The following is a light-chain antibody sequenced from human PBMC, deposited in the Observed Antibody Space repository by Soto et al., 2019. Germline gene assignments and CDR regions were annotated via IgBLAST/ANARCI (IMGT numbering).Light chain of an antibody. CDR3: QQYVSAPIT. Sequence: EIVLTQSPCTLSLSPGERAILSCRASQSLSSNYLAWYQQKPGQAPRLLIYGVSSRATGVPVSFSGSGSGTDFTLTISRLEPEDFAVYYCQQYVSAPITFGQGTRLEIK. CDR1: QSLSSNY. J-gene: IGKJ5*01. V-gene: IGKV3-20*01. CDR2: GVS.